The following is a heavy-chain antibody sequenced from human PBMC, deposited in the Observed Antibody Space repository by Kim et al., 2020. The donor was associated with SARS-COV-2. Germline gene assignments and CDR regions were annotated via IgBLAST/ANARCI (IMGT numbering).Heavy chain of an antibody. V-gene: IGHV4-31*03. Sequence: SETLSLTCTVSGGSISSGGYYWSWIRQHPGKGLEWIGYIYYSGSTYYNPSLKSRVTISVDTSKNQFSLKLSSVTAADTAVYYCARDSGTMVRGVTYYYYGMDGWGQGTPVTVSS. CDR1: GGSISSGGYY. CDR3: ARDSGTMVRGVTYYYYGMDG. J-gene: IGHJ6*02. D-gene: IGHD3-10*01. CDR2: IYYSGST.